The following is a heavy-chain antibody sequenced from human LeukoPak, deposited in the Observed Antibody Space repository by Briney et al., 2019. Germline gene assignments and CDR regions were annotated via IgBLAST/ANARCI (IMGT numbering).Heavy chain of an antibody. CDR1: GFTFSSYA. V-gene: IGHV3-23*01. D-gene: IGHD3-22*01. Sequence: GESLRLSCAASGFTFSSYAMSWVRQAPGKGLEWVSAISGSGGSTYNADSVKGRFTISRDNSKNTLYLQMNSLRAEDTAVYYCAKRYYYDSSGYYELDAFDIWGQGTMVTISS. CDR3: AKRYYYDSSGYYELDAFDI. CDR2: ISGSGGST. J-gene: IGHJ3*02.